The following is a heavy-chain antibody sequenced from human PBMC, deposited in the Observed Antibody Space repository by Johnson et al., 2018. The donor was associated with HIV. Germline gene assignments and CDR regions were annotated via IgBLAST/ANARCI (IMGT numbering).Heavy chain of an antibody. D-gene: IGHD3-22*01. V-gene: IGHV3-7*05. CDR2: IKQDGSEK. CDR1: GFTFSSYW. CDR3: AREGRKDSSVLDVGAFDI. J-gene: IGHJ3*02. Sequence: VQLVESGGGLVQPGGSLRLSCAASGFTFSSYWMSWVRQAPGKGLEWVANIKQDGSEKYYVDSVKGRFTISRDNAKNSLYLQMNSLRAEDTAVYYCAREGRKDSSVLDVGAFDIWGQGTMVTVSS.